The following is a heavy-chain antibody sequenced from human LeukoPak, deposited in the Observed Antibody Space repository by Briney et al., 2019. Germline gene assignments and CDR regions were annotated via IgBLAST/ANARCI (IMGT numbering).Heavy chain of an antibody. D-gene: IGHD4-17*01. J-gene: IGHJ4*02. Sequence: PSETLSHTCTVSGGSIRSTVHYWAWISQSPGKGLEWIGSSDYSGGTTYNPSLKSRVTVSVDTSKNQFSLKLTSVTAADTAVYYCARDFGDFRTDYWGQGTLVTVSS. CDR2: SDYSGGT. V-gene: IGHV4-39*01. CDR1: GGSIRSTVHY. CDR3: ARDFGDFRTDY.